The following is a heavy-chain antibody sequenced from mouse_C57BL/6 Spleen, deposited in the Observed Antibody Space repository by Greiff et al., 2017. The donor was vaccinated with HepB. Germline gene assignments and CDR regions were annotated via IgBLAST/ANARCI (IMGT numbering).Heavy chain of an antibody. D-gene: IGHD1-1*01. J-gene: IGHJ1*03. V-gene: IGHV5-2*01. CDR1: EYEFPSHD. CDR2: INSDGGST. CDR3: ARHSHYYGSRDWYFDV. Sequence: EVQVVESGGGLVQPGESLKLSCESNEYEFPSHDMSWVRKTPEKRLELVAAINSDGGSTYYPDTMERRFIISRDNTKKTLYLQMSSLRSEDTALYYCARHSHYYGSRDWYFDVWGTGTTVTVSS.